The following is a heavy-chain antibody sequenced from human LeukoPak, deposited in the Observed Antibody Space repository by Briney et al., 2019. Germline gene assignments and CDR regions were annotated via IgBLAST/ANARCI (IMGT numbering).Heavy chain of an antibody. Sequence: ASVKVSCKASGYTFTSYYMHWVRQAPGQGLEWMGIINPSGGSTSYAPKFQGRGTMTRDTSTSRVYMELSSLRSEDTAVYYCARDTSSSWYAYWGQGTLVTVSS. J-gene: IGHJ4*02. CDR3: ARDTSSSWYAY. CDR2: INPSGGST. V-gene: IGHV1-46*01. CDR1: GYTFTSYY. D-gene: IGHD6-13*01.